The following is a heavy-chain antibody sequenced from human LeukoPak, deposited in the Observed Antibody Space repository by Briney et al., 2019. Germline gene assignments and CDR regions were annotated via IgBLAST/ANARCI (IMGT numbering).Heavy chain of an antibody. CDR1: GGSISSGGYY. Sequence: SETLSLTCTVSGGSISSGGYYWSWIRQPPGKGLEWIGEINHSGSTNYNPSLKSRVTISVDTSKNQFSLKLSSVTAADTAVYYCASLGGIDYYDSSGPLRWGQGTLVTVSS. CDR2: INHSGST. D-gene: IGHD3-22*01. CDR3: ASLGGIDYYDSSGPLR. V-gene: IGHV4-39*07. J-gene: IGHJ4*02.